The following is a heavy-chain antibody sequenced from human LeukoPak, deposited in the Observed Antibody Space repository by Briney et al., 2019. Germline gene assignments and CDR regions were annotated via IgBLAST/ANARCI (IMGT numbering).Heavy chain of an antibody. CDR2: ISSSGSPV. CDR3: VRGYSFGPYGMDV. CDR1: GFIFNDYE. Sequence: PGGSLRLSCAASGFIFNDYEMNWVRQAPGKGLEWVSYISSSGSPVYYADSVRGRFTISRDNAKNSLYLQMNSLRAEDTAVYFCVRGYSFGPYGMDVWGQGTTVTVSS. D-gene: IGHD2-15*01. V-gene: IGHV3-48*03. J-gene: IGHJ6*02.